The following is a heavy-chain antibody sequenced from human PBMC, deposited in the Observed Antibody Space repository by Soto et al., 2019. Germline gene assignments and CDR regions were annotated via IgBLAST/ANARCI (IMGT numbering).Heavy chain of an antibody. D-gene: IGHD3-10*01. CDR1: GFTFSSNA. V-gene: IGHV3-23*01. Sequence: EVQLLESGGGLVRPGGSLRLSCEASGFTFSSNAMTWVRQAPGKGLEWVSAISDSGGSTYYADSVAGRFTISRDNSRHTLYLQMNSLRAEDTAIYYCAKALGRDFSDFDSWGQGTQVTVSS. CDR3: AKALGRDFSDFDS. J-gene: IGHJ4*02. CDR2: ISDSGGST.